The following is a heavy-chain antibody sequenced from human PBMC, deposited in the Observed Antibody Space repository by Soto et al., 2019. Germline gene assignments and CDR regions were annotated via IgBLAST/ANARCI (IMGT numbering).Heavy chain of an antibody. Sequence: QVQLQESGPGLVKPSQTLSLTCTVSGGSISSGDYYWSWIRQPPGKGLEWIGYIYYSGSTYYNPSLKSRVTISVDPSKNHFSLKLISVTAADTAVYYCASNSYGYTFYGPWGQGSLVTVSS. V-gene: IGHV4-30-4*01. CDR3: ASNSYGYTFYGP. D-gene: IGHD5-18*01. CDR2: IYYSGST. J-gene: IGHJ5*02. CDR1: GGSISSGDYY.